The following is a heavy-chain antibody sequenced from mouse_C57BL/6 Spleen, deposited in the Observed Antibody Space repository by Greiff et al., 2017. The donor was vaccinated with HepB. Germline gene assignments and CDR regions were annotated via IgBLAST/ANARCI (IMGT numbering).Heavy chain of an antibody. CDR1: GYTFTSYW. D-gene: IGHD3-1*01. Sequence: QVQLQQPGAELVKPGASVKLSCKASGYTFTSYWMQWVKQRPGQGLEWIGEIDPSDSYTNYNQKFKGKATLTVDTSSSAAYMQLSSLTSEDSAVYICARSGEPGGFDYWGEGATLTVSS. V-gene: IGHV1-50*01. CDR3: ARSGEPGGFDY. J-gene: IGHJ2*01. CDR2: IDPSDSYT.